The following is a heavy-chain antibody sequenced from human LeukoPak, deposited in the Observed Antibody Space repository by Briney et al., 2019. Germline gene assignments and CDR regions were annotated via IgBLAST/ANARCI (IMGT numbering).Heavy chain of an antibody. CDR3: ARGKIAAAALFDY. V-gene: IGHV4-59*01. CDR2: IYYSGST. D-gene: IGHD6-13*01. Sequence: SETLSLTCTVSGASISSYYWSWIRQPPGKGLEWIGYIYYSGSTYYNPSLKSRVTISVDTSKNQFSLRLSSMTAADTAVYYCARGKIAAAALFDYWGQGTLVTVSS. CDR1: GASISSYY. J-gene: IGHJ4*02.